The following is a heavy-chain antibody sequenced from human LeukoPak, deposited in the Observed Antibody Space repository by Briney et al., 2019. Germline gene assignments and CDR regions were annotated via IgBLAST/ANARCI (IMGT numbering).Heavy chain of an antibody. D-gene: IGHD6-19*01. CDR2: MSGDGGST. J-gene: IGHJ4*02. CDR3: AKVPSSASGWYRFDY. V-gene: IGHV3-43*02. Sequence: GGSLRLSCAASGFTFDDYAMHWFRGTPGKGLEWVSLMSGDGGSTYCADSVKGRFTDSRDNSKNSLYLQMNSLRPEDTPLYYCAKVPSSASGWYRFDYWGQGTLVTVSS. CDR1: GFTFDDYA.